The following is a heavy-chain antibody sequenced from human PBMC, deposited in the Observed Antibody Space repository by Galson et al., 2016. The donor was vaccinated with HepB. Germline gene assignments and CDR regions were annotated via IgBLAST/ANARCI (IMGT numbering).Heavy chain of an antibody. V-gene: IGHV3-73*01. D-gene: IGHD5-12*01. CDR2: IRRRPYGHAP. CDR3: TSLGYSGSGNFDY. Sequence: SQRLPRAPSGSDFIYSDSAFRLVRQSSATSLECLARIRRRPYGHAPDYLPSLKGRFTMSRDDSKNTAYLQMNSLKTDDTAVYYCTSLGYSGSGNFDYWGQGTLVTVSS. CDR1: GSDFIYSDSA. J-gene: IGHJ4*02.